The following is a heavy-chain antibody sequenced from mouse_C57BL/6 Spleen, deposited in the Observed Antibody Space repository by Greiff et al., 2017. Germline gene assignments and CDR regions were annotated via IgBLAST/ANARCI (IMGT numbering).Heavy chain of an antibody. D-gene: IGHD2-4*01. CDR3: ARRVSLYDHGRNYAMDD. J-gene: IGHJ4*01. CDR2: ISSGGSTI. Sequence: EVMLVESGGGLVKPGGSLTLSCAASGFTFSDYGMHWVRQAPEKGLEWVAYISSGGSTIYYADPVKGRFTISSDNAKNTLYLKMTSLISEDTAMYYCARRVSLYDHGRNYAMDDWGQGTSVTVSS. CDR1: GFTFSDYG. V-gene: IGHV5-17*01.